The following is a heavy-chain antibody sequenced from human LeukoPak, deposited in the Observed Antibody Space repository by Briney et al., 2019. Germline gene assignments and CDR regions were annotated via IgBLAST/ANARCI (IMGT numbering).Heavy chain of an antibody. Sequence: PGGSLRLSCAASGFTFSSYAMHWVRQAPGKGLEWVAVISYDGSNKYYADSVKGRFTISRDNSKNTLYLQMNSLRAEDTAVYYCARVFSADLWYLDLWGRGTLVTVSS. CDR2: ISYDGSNK. CDR1: GFTFSSYA. CDR3: ARVFSADLWYLDL. J-gene: IGHJ2*01. D-gene: IGHD3-10*01. V-gene: IGHV3-30*04.